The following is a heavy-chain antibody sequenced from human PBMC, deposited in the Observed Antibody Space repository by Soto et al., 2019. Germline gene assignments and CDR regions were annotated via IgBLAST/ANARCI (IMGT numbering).Heavy chain of an antibody. CDR1: GFTFSSFG. CDR2: IWYDGTNK. V-gene: IGHV3-33*03. CDR3: AVEKSVRHAFQI. J-gene: IGHJ3*02. Sequence: QERLVESGGGVVQPGRSLRLSCAASGFTFSSFGMHWVRQAPGKGLEWVANIWYDGTNKYYADSVQGRFTVSRDNSNNTVFLQMHSLRVEDTAVYYCAVEKSVRHAFQIWGQGTMVTVSS.